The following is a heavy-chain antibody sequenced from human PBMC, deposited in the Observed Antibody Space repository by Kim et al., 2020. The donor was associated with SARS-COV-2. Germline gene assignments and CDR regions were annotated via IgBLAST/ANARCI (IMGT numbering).Heavy chain of an antibody. Sequence: SETLSLTCTVSGGSISSSSYYWGWIRQPPGKGLEWVGSIYYSGSTYYNPSLKSRVTISVDTSKNQFSLKLSSVTAADTAVYYCALESGKRVPSGAFDIWGQGTMVTVSS. CDR2: IYYSGST. CDR3: ALESGKRVPSGAFDI. D-gene: IGHD2-2*01. CDR1: GGSISSSSYY. V-gene: IGHV4-39*07. J-gene: IGHJ3*02.